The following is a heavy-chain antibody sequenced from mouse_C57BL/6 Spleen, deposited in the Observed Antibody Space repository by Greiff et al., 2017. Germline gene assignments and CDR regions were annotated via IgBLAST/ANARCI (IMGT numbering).Heavy chain of an antibody. Sequence: QVQLQQPGAELVKPGASVKMSCKASGYTFTSYWITWVKQRPGQGLEWIGDIYPGSGSTNYNEKFKSKATLTVDTSSRTAYMQLSSLTSEDSAVYYCARSGDYDWYFDVWGTGTTVTVSS. CDR1: GYTFTSYW. CDR3: ARSGDYDWYFDV. J-gene: IGHJ1*03. V-gene: IGHV1-55*01. CDR2: IYPGSGST. D-gene: IGHD2-4*01.